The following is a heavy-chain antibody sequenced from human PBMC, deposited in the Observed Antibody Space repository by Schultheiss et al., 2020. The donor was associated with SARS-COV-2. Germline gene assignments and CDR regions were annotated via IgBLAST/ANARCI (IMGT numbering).Heavy chain of an antibody. CDR1: GFTFSSYW. Sequence: GGSLRLSCAASGFTFSSYWMSWVRQAPGKGLEWVANIKQDGSEKYYVDSVKGRFTISRDNAKNSLYLQMNSLRAEDTAVYYCARVPRITMIVVVIPPGFDYWGQGTLVTVSS. D-gene: IGHD3-22*01. CDR3: ARVPRITMIVVVIPPGFDY. J-gene: IGHJ4*02. V-gene: IGHV3-7*01. CDR2: IKQDGSEK.